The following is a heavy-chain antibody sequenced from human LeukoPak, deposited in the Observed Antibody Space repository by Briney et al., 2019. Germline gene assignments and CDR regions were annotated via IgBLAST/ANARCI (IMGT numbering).Heavy chain of an antibody. CDR2: INHSGST. CDR3: ARGTPHYYGSGSYYISRFDP. V-gene: IGHV4-39*02. J-gene: IGHJ5*02. CDR1: GGSISSSSHY. Sequence: PSETLSLTCTVSGGSISSSSHYWSWIRQPPGKGLEWIGEINHSGSTSYNPSLKSRVTISLDTSKNHFSLKLSSVTAADTAVYYCARGTPHYYGSGSYYISRFDPWGQGTLVTVSS. D-gene: IGHD3-10*01.